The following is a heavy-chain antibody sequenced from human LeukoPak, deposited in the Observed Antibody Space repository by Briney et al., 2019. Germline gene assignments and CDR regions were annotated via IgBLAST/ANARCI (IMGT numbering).Heavy chain of an antibody. CDR2: IYYSGST. Sequence: PSETLSLTCTVSGGSISSYYWSWIRQPPGKGLEWIGYIYYSGSTNYNPSLKSRVTISVDTSKNQFSLKLSSVTAADTAVYYCARDQAAGFWSCYYTGGYYGIDVWGQGTTVTVSS. CDR3: ARDQAAGFWSCYYTGGYYGIDV. V-gene: IGHV4-59*01. D-gene: IGHD3-3*01. J-gene: IGHJ6*02. CDR1: GGSISSYY.